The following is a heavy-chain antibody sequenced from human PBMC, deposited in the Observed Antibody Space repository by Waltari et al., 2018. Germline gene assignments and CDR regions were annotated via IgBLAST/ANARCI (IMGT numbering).Heavy chain of an antibody. D-gene: IGHD2-8*02. CDR3: ARHLDTLGYCTGGVCYTFDY. Sequence: QVQLQESGPGPVKPSETLSLTCAVSGYSISSGYYWGWIRQPPGKGLEWIGSIYHSGSTYYNPSLKSRVTISVDTSNNQFSLKLSSVTAADTAVYYCARHLDTLGYCTGGVCYTFDYWGQGTLVTVSS. J-gene: IGHJ4*02. CDR1: GYSISSGYY. CDR2: IYHSGST. V-gene: IGHV4-38-2*01.